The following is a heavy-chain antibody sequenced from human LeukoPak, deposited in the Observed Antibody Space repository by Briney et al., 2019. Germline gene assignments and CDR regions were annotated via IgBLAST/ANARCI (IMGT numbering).Heavy chain of an antibody. CDR2: INHSGST. CDR1: GGSFSGYY. D-gene: IGHD1-1*01. V-gene: IGHV4-34*01. Sequence: SETLSLTCAVYGGSFSGYYWSWIRQPPGKGLEWIGEINHSGSTNYNPSLKSRVTISVDTSKNQFSLKLSSVTAADTAVYYRARNKWKRDGMDVWGKGTTVTVSS. CDR3: ARNKWKRDGMDV. J-gene: IGHJ6*04.